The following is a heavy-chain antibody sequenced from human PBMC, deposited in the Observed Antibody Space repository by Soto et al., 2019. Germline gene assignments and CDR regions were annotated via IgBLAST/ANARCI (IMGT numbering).Heavy chain of an antibody. CDR2: IWYDGGNK. CDR3: ARDQDRNDFWSGFEHDGMDV. J-gene: IGHJ6*02. Sequence: GGSLRLSCAASGFTFSSYGMHWVRQAPGKGLEWVAVIWYDGGNKYYADSVKGRFTISRDNSKNTLYLQMNSLRAEDTAVYYCARDQDRNDFWSGFEHDGMDVWGQGTTVTVSS. V-gene: IGHV3-33*01. D-gene: IGHD3-3*01. CDR1: GFTFSSYG.